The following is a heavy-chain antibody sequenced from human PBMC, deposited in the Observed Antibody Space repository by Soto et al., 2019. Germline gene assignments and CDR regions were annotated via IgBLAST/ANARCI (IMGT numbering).Heavy chain of an antibody. CDR1: GFTFSDYY. D-gene: IGHD6-13*01. Sequence: GESLSLSCAPSGFTFSDYYMSWIRQAPGKGLEWVSYISPSSSYTNYAVSVKGRFTISRDNAKNSVYLQMNSLRAEDTAVYYCARNHIAASGTSAYDSWGQGTMVTVS. CDR3: ARNHIAASGTSAYDS. CDR2: ISPSSSYT. V-gene: IGHV3-11*06. J-gene: IGHJ3*02.